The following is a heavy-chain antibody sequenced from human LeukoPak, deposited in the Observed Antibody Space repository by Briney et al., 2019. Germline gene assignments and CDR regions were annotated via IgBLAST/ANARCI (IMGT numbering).Heavy chain of an antibody. J-gene: IGHJ5*02. V-gene: IGHV1-46*01. CDR1: GGTFPSYY. D-gene: IGHD1-26*01. Sequence: ASVQVSCQASGGTFPSYYMHWVRQAPGQGLEWMGLINPTGGSTGYAQKFQGRVTMTRDMSTSTDYMELSSLRSEDTAIYYCARDNSVGDNAWWFDPWGQGTLVTVSS. CDR2: INPTGGST. CDR3: ARDNSVGDNAWWFDP.